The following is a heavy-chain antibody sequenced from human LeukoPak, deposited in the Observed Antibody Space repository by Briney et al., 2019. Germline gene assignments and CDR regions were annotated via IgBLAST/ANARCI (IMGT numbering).Heavy chain of an antibody. D-gene: IGHD6-13*01. V-gene: IGHV3-20*01. J-gene: IGHJ6*03. Sequence: GGSLRLSCAASGFTFDDYDMSWVRQAPGKGLEWVSGINRNGGSTGYADSVKGRFTISRDNPKNSLYQQMNSLRADDTALYHCARGSWVYYMDVWGKGTTVTVSS. CDR3: ARGSWVYYMDV. CDR2: INRNGGST. CDR1: GFTFDDYD.